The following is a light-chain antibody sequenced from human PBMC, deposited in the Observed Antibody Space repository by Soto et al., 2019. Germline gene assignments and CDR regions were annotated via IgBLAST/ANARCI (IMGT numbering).Light chain of an antibody. Sequence: NVLTQSPGTLSLSAGERATLSCRARQTVTSSHLAWYQQRPGQAPRLLIYAASSRATGIPDRFGGSGYGTDFTLTISRLEPEDFAVYYCHQYGSSPWTFGQGPKVEIK. CDR3: HQYGSSPWT. CDR1: QTVTSSH. J-gene: IGKJ1*01. CDR2: AAS. V-gene: IGKV3-20*01.